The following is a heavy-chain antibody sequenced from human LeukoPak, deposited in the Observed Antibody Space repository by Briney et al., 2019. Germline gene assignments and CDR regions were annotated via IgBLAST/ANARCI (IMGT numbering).Heavy chain of an antibody. CDR2: IYPGDSDT. V-gene: IGHV5-51*01. CDR3: ARKADILTGYYGY. CDR1: GYSFTSYW. J-gene: IGHJ4*02. Sequence: GESLKISCKGSGYSFTSYWIGWVRQMPGKGLEWMGVIYPGDSDTRYSPSFQGQVTISADKSISTAYLQWSSLKASDTAMYYCARKADILTGYYGYWGQGTLVTVSS. D-gene: IGHD3-9*01.